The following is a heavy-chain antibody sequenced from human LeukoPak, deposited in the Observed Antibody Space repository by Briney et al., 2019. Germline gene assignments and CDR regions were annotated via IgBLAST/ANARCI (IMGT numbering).Heavy chain of an antibody. Sequence: GSLRLSCAASGFTFSSYSMNWVRQAPGKGLEWVSAISGSGGSTYYADSVKGRFTISRDNSKNTLYLQMNSLRAEDTAVYYCAKVVPSRDRVYYFDYWGQGTLVTVSS. CDR2: ISGSGGST. CDR3: AKVVPSRDRVYYFDY. J-gene: IGHJ4*02. CDR1: GFTFSSYS. V-gene: IGHV3-23*01. D-gene: IGHD1-14*01.